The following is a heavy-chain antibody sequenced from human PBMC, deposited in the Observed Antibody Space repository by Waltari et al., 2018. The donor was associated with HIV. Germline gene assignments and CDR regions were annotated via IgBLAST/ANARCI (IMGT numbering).Heavy chain of an antibody. CDR3: ARDKAPYSTSSAVDY. CDR1: GFTFSSFG. D-gene: IGHD6-6*01. Sequence: VQLVESGGGVVQPGGSLRLSCAASGFTFSSFGLHRVRQAPGSGLQWVAGIWYDGGDKFYAESVKGRFSISRDNSRNTVFLQMNRLRVEDTALYYCARDKAPYSTSSAVDYWGQGTLATVSS. J-gene: IGHJ4*02. CDR2: IWYDGGDK. V-gene: IGHV3-33*01.